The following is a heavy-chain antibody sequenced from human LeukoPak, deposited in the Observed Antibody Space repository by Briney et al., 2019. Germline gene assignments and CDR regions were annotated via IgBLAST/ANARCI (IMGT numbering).Heavy chain of an antibody. CDR1: GFTFSSYW. CDR2: ISGSGGST. J-gene: IGHJ4*02. V-gene: IGHV3-23*01. CDR3: AKDPNTYYDYYFDY. D-gene: IGHD3-16*01. Sequence: GGSLRLSCAASGFTFSSYWMHWVRQAPGKGLEWVSAISGSGGSTYYADSVKGRFTISRDNSKNTLYLQMNSLRAEDTAVYYCAKDPNTYYDYYFDYWGQGTLVTVSS.